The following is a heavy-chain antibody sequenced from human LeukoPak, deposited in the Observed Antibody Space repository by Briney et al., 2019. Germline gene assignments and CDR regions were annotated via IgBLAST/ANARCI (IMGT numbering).Heavy chain of an antibody. CDR1: GFTVSNNY. V-gene: IGHV3-53*01. Sequence: PGGSLRLSCAASGFTVSNNYMSWVRQAPGKGLEWVSTIHSGGSTHFADSVKGRFTISRDNSKNTLYLQMNSLRAEDTAVYYCARDWEYDAFVIWGQGTMVTVSS. CDR3: ARDWEYDAFVI. J-gene: IGHJ3*02. D-gene: IGHD1-26*01. CDR2: IHSGGST.